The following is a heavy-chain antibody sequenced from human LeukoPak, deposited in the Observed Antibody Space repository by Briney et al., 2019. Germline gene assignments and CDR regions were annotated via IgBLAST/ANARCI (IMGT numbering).Heavy chain of an antibody. D-gene: IGHD7-27*01. CDR2: IWYDGSNK. CDR3: AKDLGNWYYYMDV. Sequence: GRSLRLSCAASGFTFSSYGMHWVRQAPGKGLEWVAVIWYDGSNKYYADSVKGRLTISRDNSKNTLYLQMNSLTAEDTAVYYCAKDLGNWYYYMDVWGKGTTVTVSS. J-gene: IGHJ6*03. V-gene: IGHV3-33*06. CDR1: GFTFSSYG.